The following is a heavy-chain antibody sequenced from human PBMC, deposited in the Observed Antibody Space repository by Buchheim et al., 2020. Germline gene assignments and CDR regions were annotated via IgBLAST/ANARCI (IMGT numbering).Heavy chain of an antibody. CDR3: ARDLKGWATIFGVVIQYYGMDV. D-gene: IGHD3-3*01. CDR2: ISSSSSYT. CDR1: GFTFSDYY. Sequence: QVQLVESGGGLVKPGGSLRLSCAASGFTFSDYYMSWIRQAPGKGLEWVSYISSSSSYTNYADSVKGRFTISRDNAKNSLYLQMNSLRAEDTAVYYCARDLKGWATIFGVVIQYYGMDVWGQGTT. J-gene: IGHJ6*02. V-gene: IGHV3-11*06.